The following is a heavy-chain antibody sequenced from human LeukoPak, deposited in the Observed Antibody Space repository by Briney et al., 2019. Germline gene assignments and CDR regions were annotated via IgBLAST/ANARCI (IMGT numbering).Heavy chain of an antibody. CDR1: GGSISSSTYY. Sequence: PSGTLSLTCTVSGGSISSSTYYWGWIRQPPGKGLEWIGSIYYNGGTYYNPSLKSRVTISVDTSKNQFSLKLSSVTAADTAIYYCARRIVAAGNDAFDIWGQGTMVTV. CDR3: ARRIVAAGNDAFDI. D-gene: IGHD6-13*01. CDR2: IYYNGGT. J-gene: IGHJ3*02. V-gene: IGHV4-39*01.